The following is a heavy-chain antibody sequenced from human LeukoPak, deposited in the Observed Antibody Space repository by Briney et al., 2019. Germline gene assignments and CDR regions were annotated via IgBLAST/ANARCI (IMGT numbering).Heavy chain of an antibody. J-gene: IGHJ4*02. Sequence: GGSLRLSCAASGFTFKTYTVTWVRQAPGMGLEWVSSISSSGTFIYYADSVKGRFTISRDSAKNTLYLQMNSLRAEDTAVYYCARVSVGRYYFDNWGQGTPVTVS. V-gene: IGHV3-21*01. CDR2: ISSSGTFI. D-gene: IGHD3-3*02. CDR1: GFTFKTYT. CDR3: ARVSVGRYYFDN.